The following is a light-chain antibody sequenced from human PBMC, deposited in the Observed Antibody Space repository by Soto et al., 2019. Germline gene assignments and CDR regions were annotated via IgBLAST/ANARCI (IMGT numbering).Light chain of an antibody. J-gene: IGKJ1*01. CDR1: QSVSSN. CDR3: QQYNNWPPWT. Sequence: EIMMTQSPATLSVSPEERATLSCRVSQSVSSNLAWYQQKPGQAPRLLIYGASTRATGIPARFSGSGSGTESTLTISSLQSEDFAVYYCQQYNNWPPWTFGQGTMVDVK. CDR2: GAS. V-gene: IGKV3-15*01.